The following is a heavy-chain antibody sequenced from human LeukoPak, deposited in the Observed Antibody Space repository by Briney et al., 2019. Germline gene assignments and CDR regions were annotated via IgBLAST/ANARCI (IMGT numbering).Heavy chain of an antibody. CDR3: ARDGPYYDFWSGYYSYYFDY. D-gene: IGHD3-3*01. J-gene: IGHJ4*02. V-gene: IGHV3-7*01. CDR1: GFTFSSYW. Sequence: GESLRLSCAASGFTFSSYWMSWVRQAPGKGLEWVANIKQDGSEEYYVDSVKGRFTISRDNAKNSLYLQMNSLRAEDTAVYYCARDGPYYDFWSGYYSYYFDYWGQGTLVTVSS. CDR2: IKQDGSEE.